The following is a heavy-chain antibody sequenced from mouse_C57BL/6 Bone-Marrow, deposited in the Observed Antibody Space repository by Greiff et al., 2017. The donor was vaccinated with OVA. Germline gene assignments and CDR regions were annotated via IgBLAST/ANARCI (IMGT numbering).Heavy chain of an antibody. J-gene: IGHJ3*01. CDR2: IDPSDSCT. V-gene: IGHV1-69*01. CDR1: GYTFTSYW. Sequence: QVQLKQPGAELVMPGASVKLSCKASGYTFTSYWMHWVKQRPGQGLEWIGEIDPSDSCTTYNQKFKGKSTLTVDKSSSTAYMQLSSLTSEDSAVYYCAGGSGAYWGQGTLVTVSA. CDR3: AGGSGAY. D-gene: IGHD1-1*01.